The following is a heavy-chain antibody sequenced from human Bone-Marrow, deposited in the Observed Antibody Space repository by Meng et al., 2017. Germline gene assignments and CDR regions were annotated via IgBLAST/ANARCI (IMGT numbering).Heavy chain of an antibody. J-gene: IGHJ5*02. CDR2: MNPNSVNT. CDR1: GYTFTSYD. CDR3: ARAPYSSKDWFDP. D-gene: IGHD6-13*01. Sequence: QVEVVAVGAEGKQPGAAGKVSCKASGYTFTSYDINWVRQATGQGLEWMGWMNPNSVNTGYAQKFQGRVTMTRNTSISTAYMELSSLRSEDTAVYYCARAPYSSKDWFDPWGQGTLVTVSS. V-gene: IGHV1-8*01.